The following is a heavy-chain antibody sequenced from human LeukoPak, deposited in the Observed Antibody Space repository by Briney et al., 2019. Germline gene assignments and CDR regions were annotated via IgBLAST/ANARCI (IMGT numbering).Heavy chain of an antibody. V-gene: IGHV1-2*06. Sequence: GASVKVSCKASGYTFTGYYMHWVRLAPGQGLAWMGRINPNSGGTNYAQKFQGRVTMTRDTSISTAYMALSRLRSDDMAVYYCARDSYYYDSSGYYYYFNYWGQGNLVTVSS. D-gene: IGHD3-22*01. CDR2: INPNSGGT. CDR3: ARDSYYYDSSGYYYYFNY. CDR1: GYTFTGYY. J-gene: IGHJ4*02.